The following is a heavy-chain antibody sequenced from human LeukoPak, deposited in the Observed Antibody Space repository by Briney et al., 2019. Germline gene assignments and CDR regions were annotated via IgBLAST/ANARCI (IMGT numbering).Heavy chain of an antibody. CDR2: IVGDGSTT. CDR1: GFTFSSYW. D-gene: IGHD4-17*01. Sequence: GGSLRLSCVASGFTFSSYWMNWVRQVPGKGLVWVSHIVGDGSTTNYADSVKGRFTISRDNSKNALYLQMNSLRAEDTAIYYCARTVGYGDYHWFIPWGRGTQVAVSS. CDR3: ARTVGYGDYHWFIP. V-gene: IGHV3-74*01. J-gene: IGHJ5*02.